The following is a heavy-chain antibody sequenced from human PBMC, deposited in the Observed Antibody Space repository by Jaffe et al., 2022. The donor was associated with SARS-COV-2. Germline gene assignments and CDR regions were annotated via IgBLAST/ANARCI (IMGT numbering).Heavy chain of an antibody. CDR3: AVMAVATRGYWFDP. CDR2: INHSGST. CDR1: GGSFSGYY. Sequence: QVQLQQWGAGLLKPSETLSLTCAVYGGSFSGYYWSWIRQPPGKGLEWIGEINHSGSTNYNPSLKSRVTISVDTSKNQFSLKLSSVTAADTAVYYCAVMAVATRGYWFDPWGQGTLVTVSS. V-gene: IGHV4-34*01. D-gene: IGHD5-12*01. J-gene: IGHJ5*02.